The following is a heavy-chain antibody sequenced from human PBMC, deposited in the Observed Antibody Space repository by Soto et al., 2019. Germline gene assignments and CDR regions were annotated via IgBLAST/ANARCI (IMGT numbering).Heavy chain of an antibody. CDR3: ARDQCSGSCSGGYNWFDP. Sequence: SETLSLTCTVSGGSISCYYWSWIRQPPGKGLEWIGYIYGSGSANYNPSLKNRVTISDDRSKNQFSLRLTPVTAADTAVYYCARDQCSGSCSGGYNWFDPWGQGTLVTVSS. CDR2: IYGSGSA. D-gene: IGHD2-15*01. V-gene: IGHV4-59*01. J-gene: IGHJ5*02. CDR1: GGSISCYY.